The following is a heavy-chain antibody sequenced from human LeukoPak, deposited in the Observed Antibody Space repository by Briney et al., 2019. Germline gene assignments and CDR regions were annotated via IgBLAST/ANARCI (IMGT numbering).Heavy chain of an antibody. D-gene: IGHD5-18*01. J-gene: IGHJ4*02. V-gene: IGHV3-11*01. CDR1: GFTFSDYY. CDR2: ISCSGSTI. CDR3: VRDRSYGAFDY. Sequence: GGSLRLSCAASGFTFSDYYMSWIRQAPGKGLEWVSYISCSGSTIYYADSVKGRFTISRDNAKNSLYLQMNSLRAEDTAFYHCVRDRSYGAFDYWGQGTLVTVSS.